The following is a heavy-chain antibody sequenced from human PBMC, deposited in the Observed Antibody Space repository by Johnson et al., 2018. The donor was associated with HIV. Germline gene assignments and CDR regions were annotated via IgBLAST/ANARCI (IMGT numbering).Heavy chain of an antibody. Sequence: QVQLVESGGGVVQPGRSLRLSCEASGFTFSNFVMHWVRQAPGKGLEWLTSISYDGANKYYADSVRGRFTISRDNAKYTVDLQMNSLRVEDTAVYYCAKVDCGGDTCAGYDPFDLWGQGTLVTVSS. J-gene: IGHJ3*01. V-gene: IGHV3-30*07. D-gene: IGHD2-21*01. CDR3: AKVDCGGDTCAGYDPFDL. CDR2: ISYDGANK. CDR1: GFTFSNFV.